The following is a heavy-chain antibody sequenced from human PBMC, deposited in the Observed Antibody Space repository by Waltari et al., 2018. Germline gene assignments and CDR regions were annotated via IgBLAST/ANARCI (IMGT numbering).Heavy chain of an antibody. Sequence: QVQLQESGPGLVKPSGTLSLTCAVSGGSISSSNWWSWVRQPPGKGLEWIGEIYHSGSTNYNPSLKSRVTISVDKSKNQFSPKLSSVTAADTAVYYCARETMYSSSSRLYGMDVWGQGTTVTVSS. D-gene: IGHD6-6*01. CDR2: IYHSGST. J-gene: IGHJ6*02. CDR3: ARETMYSSSSRLYGMDV. CDR1: GGSISSSNW. V-gene: IGHV4-4*02.